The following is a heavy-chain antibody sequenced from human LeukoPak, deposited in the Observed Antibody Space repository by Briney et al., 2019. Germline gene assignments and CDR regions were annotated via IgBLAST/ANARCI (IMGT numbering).Heavy chain of an antibody. V-gene: IGHV2-70*11. CDR1: GFSLSTSGMC. CDR2: IDWDDDK. Sequence: SGPALVKPTQPLTLTCTFSGFSLSTSGMCVTWIRQPPGKALEWLARIDWDDDKYYTISLKTRLTISKDTSKNQVVLTMTNMDPVDTATYYCARRAYDPAGTQYYFDYWGPGTLVTVSS. D-gene: IGHD5-12*01. CDR3: ARRAYDPAGTQYYFDY. J-gene: IGHJ4*02.